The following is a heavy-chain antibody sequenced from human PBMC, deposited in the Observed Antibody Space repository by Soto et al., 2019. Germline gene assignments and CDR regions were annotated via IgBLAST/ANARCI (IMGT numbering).Heavy chain of an antibody. V-gene: IGHV3-11*01. J-gene: IGHJ4*02. CDR1: RLTFSDYY. CDR2: ISSSGTTI. D-gene: IGHD5-18*01. CDR3: VARIQLWNRVDF. Sequence: PGGSLRLSCAASRLTFSDYYMSWIRQAPGKGLEWLSHISSSGTTIHYADSVKGRFNISRDNAKKSWFLQMNSLRDEDTAVYYCVARIQLWNRVDFWGQGTLVTVSS.